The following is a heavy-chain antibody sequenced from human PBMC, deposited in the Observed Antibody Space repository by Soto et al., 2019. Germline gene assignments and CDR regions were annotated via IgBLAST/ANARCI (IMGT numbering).Heavy chain of an antibody. V-gene: IGHV4-4*02. J-gene: IGHJ6*02. CDR2: IYHSGST. Sequence: QVQLQESGPGLVKPSGTLSLTCAVSGGSISSSNWWSWVRQPPGKGLEWIGEIYHSGSTNYNPSLTSRVTIAVDKSKNQFSLRLSSVTAADTAVYYCARVSGSYYYGMDVWGQGTTVTVSS. CDR3: ARVSGSYYYGMDV. CDR1: GGSISSSNW.